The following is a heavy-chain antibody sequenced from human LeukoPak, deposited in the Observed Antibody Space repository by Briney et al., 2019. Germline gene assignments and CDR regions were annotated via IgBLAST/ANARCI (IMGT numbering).Heavy chain of an antibody. J-gene: IGHJ4*02. D-gene: IGHD6-13*01. V-gene: IGHV3-11*01. CDR2: ISSSGSTI. CDR1: GFTFSDYY. Sequence: TGGSLRLSCAASGFTFSDYYMSWIRQAPGKGLEWVSYISSSGSTIYYADSVKGRFTISRDNAKNSLYLQMNSLRAEDTAVYYCASVKQQLDPTGDYWGQGTLVTVSS. CDR3: ASVKQQLDPTGDY.